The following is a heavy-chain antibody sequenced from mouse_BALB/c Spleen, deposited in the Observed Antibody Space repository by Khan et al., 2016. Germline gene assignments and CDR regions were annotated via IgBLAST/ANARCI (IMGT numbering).Heavy chain of an antibody. Sequence: DLVKPGASVKLSCKASGYTFTSYWINWIKQRPGQGLEWIGRIDPGSGSTYYNEMFKDKATLTVDTSSNTAYIQLSSLSSEDSAVYFCARGGTFSLYRYSDVWGAGSTVTVSS. D-gene: IGHD1-1*02. J-gene: IGHJ1*01. CDR1: GYTFTSYW. CDR2: IDPGSGST. V-gene: IGHV1S41*01. CDR3: ARGGTFSLYRYSDV.